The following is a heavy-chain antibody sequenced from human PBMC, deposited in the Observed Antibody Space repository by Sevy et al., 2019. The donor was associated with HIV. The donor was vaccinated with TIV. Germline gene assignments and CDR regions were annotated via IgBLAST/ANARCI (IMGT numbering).Heavy chain of an antibody. CDR3: TRGYYYDSSGYSDY. D-gene: IGHD3-22*01. CDR2: IRSKDYGGAT. V-gene: IGHV3-49*03. CDR1: GFTFGDYA. Sequence: GGSLRLSCTGSGFTFGDYAMSWFRQAPGKGLEWVGFIRSKDYGGATEYAASVKARFTISRDASKSIADLQMNSLKTEDTAVYYCTRGYYYDSSGYSDYWGQGTLVTVSS. J-gene: IGHJ4*02.